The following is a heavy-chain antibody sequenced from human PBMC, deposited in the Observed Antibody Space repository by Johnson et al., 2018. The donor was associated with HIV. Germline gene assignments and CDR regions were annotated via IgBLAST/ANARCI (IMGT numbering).Heavy chain of an antibody. D-gene: IGHD2-21*01. CDR1: GFTFSSYA. Sequence: VQLVESGAGVVQPGGSLRLSCAASGFTFSSYAMSWVRQAPGKGLEWVSAISGSGGSTYYADSLKGRFTISRDNSKNTLNLQMNSRRAEKTAVYYCAKDYDGAYGAFEMWGQGRMAAVSS. CDR3: AKDYDGAYGAFEM. J-gene: IGHJ3*02. CDR2: ISGSGGST. V-gene: IGHV3-23*04.